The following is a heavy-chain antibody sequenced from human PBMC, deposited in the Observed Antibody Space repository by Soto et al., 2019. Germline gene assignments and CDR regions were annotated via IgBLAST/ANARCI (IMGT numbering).Heavy chain of an antibody. V-gene: IGHV2-5*02. Sequence: QITLKESGPPLVKPTQTLTLTCTFSGFSLSTTGVGVGWIRQPPGKALEWLASIYWDDDKRYSTSLRSRLTITKHTANNLVVLMMTDMNTGDTGTYYCAHTLYTRAYDKGWFDPWGPGTLVTVSS. CDR1: GFSLSTTGVG. D-gene: IGHD3-22*01. CDR3: AHTLYTRAYDKGWFDP. CDR2: IYWDDDK. J-gene: IGHJ5*02.